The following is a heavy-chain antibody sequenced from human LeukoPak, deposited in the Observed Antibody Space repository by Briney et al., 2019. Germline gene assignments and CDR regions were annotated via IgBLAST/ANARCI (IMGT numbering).Heavy chain of an antibody. J-gene: IGHJ4*02. Sequence: PGGSLRLSCAASGFTVSSNYMSWVRRAPGKGLEWVSVIYSGGSTYYADSVKGRFTISRDNSKNTLYLQMNSLRAEDTAVYYCASDSRTTGFDYWGQGTLVTVSS. D-gene: IGHD1/OR15-1a*01. CDR1: GFTVSSNY. CDR2: IYSGGST. CDR3: ASDSRTTGFDY. V-gene: IGHV3-66*02.